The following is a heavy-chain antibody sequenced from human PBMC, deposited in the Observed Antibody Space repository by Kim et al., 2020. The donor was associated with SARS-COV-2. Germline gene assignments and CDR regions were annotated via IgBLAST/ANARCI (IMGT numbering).Heavy chain of an antibody. CDR1: GYTFTSYY. CDR3: ARDQDLTTYLVYPYSYGEKTFDY. V-gene: IGHV1-46*01. CDR2: INPSGGST. Sequence: ASVKVSCKASGYTFTSYYMHWVRQAPGQGLEWMGIINPSGGSTSYAQKFQGRVTMTRDTSTSTVYMELSSLRSEDTAVYYCARDQDLTTYLVYPYSYGEKTFDYWGQGTLVTVSS. D-gene: IGHD5-18*01. J-gene: IGHJ4*02.